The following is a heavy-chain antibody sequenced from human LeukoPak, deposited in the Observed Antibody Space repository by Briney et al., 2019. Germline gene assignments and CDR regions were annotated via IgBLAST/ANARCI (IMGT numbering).Heavy chain of an antibody. J-gene: IGHJ1*01. V-gene: IGHV4-39*07. CDR3: VRDQVVRGVRFEYFQH. CDR1: GGSISSSSYY. CDR2: IYYSGST. D-gene: IGHD3-10*01. Sequence: SETLSLTCTVSGGSISSSSYYWGWIRQPPGKGLEWIGSIYYSGSTYYNPSLKSRVTISVDTSKNQFSLKLSSVTATDTAVYYCVRDQVVRGVRFEYFQHWGQGTLVTVSS.